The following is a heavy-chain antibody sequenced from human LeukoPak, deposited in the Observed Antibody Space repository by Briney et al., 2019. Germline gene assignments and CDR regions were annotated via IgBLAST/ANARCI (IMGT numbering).Heavy chain of an antibody. Sequence: SVKVSCKASGGTFSSYAISWVRQAPGQGLEWMGGIIPIFGTANYAQKFQGRVTITADESTSTAYMELSSLRSEDTAVYYCARGYCSSTSCYTYNWFDPWGQGTLVTVSS. J-gene: IGHJ5*02. CDR2: IIPIFGTA. V-gene: IGHV1-69*13. CDR3: ARGYCSSTSCYTYNWFDP. D-gene: IGHD2-2*02. CDR1: GGTFSSYA.